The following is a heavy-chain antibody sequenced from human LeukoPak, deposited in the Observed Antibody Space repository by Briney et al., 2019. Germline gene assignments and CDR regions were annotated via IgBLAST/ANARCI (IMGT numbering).Heavy chain of an antibody. CDR2: IYSGDST. V-gene: IGHV3-53*01. D-gene: IGHD6-13*01. Sequence: GGSLRLSCAASGFTVSSNYMSWVRQAPGKGLEWVSVIYSGDSTYYADSVKGRLTISRDNSKNTLYLQMNSLRAEDTAVYYCAKDKAVGTAADSFDYWGQGTLVTVSS. CDR1: GFTVSSNY. J-gene: IGHJ4*02. CDR3: AKDKAVGTAADSFDY.